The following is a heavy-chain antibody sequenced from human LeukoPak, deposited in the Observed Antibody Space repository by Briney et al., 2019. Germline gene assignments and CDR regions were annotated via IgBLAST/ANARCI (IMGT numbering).Heavy chain of an antibody. J-gene: IGHJ4*02. CDR2: ISYDGSNK. CDR1: GFTFSSYG. D-gene: IGHD6-19*01. V-gene: IGHV3-30*03. CDR3: LIIAVAGSDY. Sequence: GRSLRLSCAASGFTFSSYGMHWVRQAPGKGLEWVAVISYDGSNKYYADSVKGRFTISRDNSKNTLYLQMNSLRAEDTAVYYCLIIAVAGSDYWGQGTLVTVSS.